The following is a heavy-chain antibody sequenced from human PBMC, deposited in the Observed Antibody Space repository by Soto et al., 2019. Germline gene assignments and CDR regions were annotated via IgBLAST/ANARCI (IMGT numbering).Heavy chain of an antibody. CDR1: GGTISSWC. D-gene: IGHD1-26*01. Sequence: SETLSLTCTVSGGTISSWCWSWIRQPPGEGLEWIGYIYYSGSTNCNPSLKSRVTISVDTSKNQFSLKLSSVTAADTAVYYCARRYGSAIDYWGQGTLVTVSS. V-gene: IGHV4-59*08. CDR2: IYYSGST. CDR3: ARRYGSAIDY. J-gene: IGHJ4*02.